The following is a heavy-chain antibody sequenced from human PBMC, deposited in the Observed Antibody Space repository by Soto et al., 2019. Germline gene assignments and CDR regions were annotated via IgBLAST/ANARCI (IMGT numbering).Heavy chain of an antibody. CDR1: RLTFSNYG. CDR2: ISYESIST. J-gene: IGHJ4*01. Sequence: GGSLRLSCVASRLTFSNYGMHWVRQAPGKGLEWVAVISYESISTVYRDSVRGRFTISRDNSRNTLYLHMNSLTPEDTAVYYCAREAGCSGTNCNVYFDYWGLGTLVTVSS. V-gene: IGHV3-30*03. D-gene: IGHD2-15*01. CDR3: AREAGCSGTNCNVYFDY.